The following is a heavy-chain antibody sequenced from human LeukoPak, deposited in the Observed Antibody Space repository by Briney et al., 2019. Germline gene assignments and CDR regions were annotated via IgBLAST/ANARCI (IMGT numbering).Heavy chain of an antibody. D-gene: IGHD4-23*01. J-gene: IGHJ4*02. CDR1: GYTFPGHH. V-gene: IGHV1-2*02. Sequence: ASVKVSCKTSGYTFPGHHIHWVRQAPGQGLEWMGWINPKNGGTNYAQKFQGRVTMTRDTSINTAFMELSRLNSDDTAVYFCARDGYGGNSFDYWGQGTLVTVSS. CDR2: INPKNGGT. CDR3: ARDGYGGNSFDY.